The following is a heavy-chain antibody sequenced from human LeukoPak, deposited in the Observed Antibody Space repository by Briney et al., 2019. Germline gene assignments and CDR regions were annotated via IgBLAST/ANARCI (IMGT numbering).Heavy chain of an antibody. CDR2: INPSGGST. CDR1: GYTFTSYY. V-gene: IGHV1-46*01. Sequence: ASVKVSCKASGYTFTSYYMHWVRQAPGQGLEWMGIINPSGGSTSYAQKFQGRVTMTRDMSTSTVYMELGSLRSEDTAVYYCARDALAVAGFDYWGQGTLVTVSS. J-gene: IGHJ4*02. D-gene: IGHD6-19*01. CDR3: ARDALAVAGFDY.